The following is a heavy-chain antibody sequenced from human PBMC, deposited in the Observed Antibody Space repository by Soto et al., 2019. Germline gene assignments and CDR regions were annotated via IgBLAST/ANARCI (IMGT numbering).Heavy chain of an antibody. CDR2: INHSGST. Sequence: LSLTCAVYGGSFSGYYWSWIRQPPGKGLEWIGEINHSGSTNYNPSLKSRVTISVDTSKNQFSLKLSSVTAADTAVYYCARGEGIAAAGTSDWFDPWGQGTLVTVSS. CDR1: GGSFSGYY. D-gene: IGHD6-13*01. V-gene: IGHV4-34*01. J-gene: IGHJ5*02. CDR3: ARGEGIAAAGTSDWFDP.